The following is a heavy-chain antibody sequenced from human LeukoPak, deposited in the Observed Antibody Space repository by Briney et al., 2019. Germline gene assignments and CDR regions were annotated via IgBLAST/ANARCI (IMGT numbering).Heavy chain of an antibody. V-gene: IGHV4-34*01. CDR2: INDSGDT. CDR1: GGSFSGYY. J-gene: IGHJ4*02. CDR3: ARDSSDFWSGYHL. D-gene: IGHD3-3*01. Sequence: SETLSLTCAVYGGSFSGYYWSWIRQPPGKGLEWIGEINDSGDTNYNPSLKSRVTISVDTSKNQFSLKLSSVTAADTAVYYCARDSSDFWSGYHLWGQGTLVTVSS.